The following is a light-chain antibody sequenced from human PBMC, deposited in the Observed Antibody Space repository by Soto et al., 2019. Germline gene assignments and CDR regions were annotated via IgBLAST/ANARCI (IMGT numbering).Light chain of an antibody. J-gene: IGLJ2*01. CDR3: QSYDSSLSGVV. CDR2: GNT. Sequence: QSALTQPPSVSGAPGQRVSISCTGSSANIGAGYDVHWYQQLPGTAPKVLIHGNTNRPSGVPDRFSGSKSGTSDSLAITGLQAEDEADYYCQSYDSSLSGVVFGGGTKLTVL. V-gene: IGLV1-40*01. CDR1: SANIGAGYD.